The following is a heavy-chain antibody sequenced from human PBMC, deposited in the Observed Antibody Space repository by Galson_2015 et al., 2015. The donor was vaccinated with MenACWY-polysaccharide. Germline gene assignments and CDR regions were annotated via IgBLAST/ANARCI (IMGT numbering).Heavy chain of an antibody. V-gene: IGHV3-23*01. J-gene: IGHJ4*02. D-gene: IGHD5/OR15-5a*01. CDR1: GFTFSSYT. CDR2: VSASGAVT. CDR3: ANPGLSTIRTSDVDY. Sequence: SLRLSCAASGFTFSSYTMSWVRQAPGKGLEWVSGVSASGAVTYYADSVKGRFTISRDNSKNTLYLEMNSLRAADTAVYYCANPGLSTIRTSDVDYWGQGTLVTVS.